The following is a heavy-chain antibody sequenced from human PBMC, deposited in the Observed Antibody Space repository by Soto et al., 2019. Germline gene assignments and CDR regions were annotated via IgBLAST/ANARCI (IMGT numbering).Heavy chain of an antibody. CDR3: ASKITVTDAFDI. Sequence: PGDSLKISCKGSVYSVTSYWIGWVRQMPGKRLEWMGIIYPGDSDTRYSPSFQGQVTISADKSISTTYLQWSSLKASDTAMYYCASKITVTDAFDIWGQGTMVTVSS. J-gene: IGHJ3*02. CDR1: VYSVTSYW. V-gene: IGHV5-51*01. D-gene: IGHD4-17*01. CDR2: IYPGDSDT.